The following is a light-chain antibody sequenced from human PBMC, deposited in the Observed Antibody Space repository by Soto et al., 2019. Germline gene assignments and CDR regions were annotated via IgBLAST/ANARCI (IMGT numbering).Light chain of an antibody. J-gene: IGKJ4*01. CDR3: QQYHSYPLT. Sequence: DIQMTQPPSSLSASVGDTVTITCRASQDIKNYLAWFQQKPGKAPKSLIFAASSLQSGVPSKFIGTGSGSEFTLTISSLQAEDVAPYFSQQYHSYPLTFGGGTKVEIK. CDR2: AAS. V-gene: IGKV1-16*02. CDR1: QDIKNY.